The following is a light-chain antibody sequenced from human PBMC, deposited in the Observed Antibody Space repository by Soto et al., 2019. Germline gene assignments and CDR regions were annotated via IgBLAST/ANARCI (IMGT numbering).Light chain of an antibody. Sequence: EIVVTQSPATLSVSPGERATLSCRASQSVSSNLAWYQQKPGQAPRLLIYGASTRATGIPARFSGSGPGTEFTLTISSLLSEDFAVYSCQQYNNWPLTFGGGTKVDXK. J-gene: IGKJ4*01. V-gene: IGKV3-15*01. CDR1: QSVSSN. CDR3: QQYNNWPLT. CDR2: GAS.